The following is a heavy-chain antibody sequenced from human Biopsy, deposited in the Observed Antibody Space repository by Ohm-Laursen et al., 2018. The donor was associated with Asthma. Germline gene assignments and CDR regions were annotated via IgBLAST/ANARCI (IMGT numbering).Heavy chain of an antibody. D-gene: IGHD6-19*01. CDR1: GFTFSSSA. V-gene: IGHV3-23*01. CDR2: ITGSGGTT. Sequence: LSCAASGFTFSSSAMSWVRQAPGKGLERVSAITGSGGTTYYADSVRGRFTISRDNSKSTLFLQMDSLSAEDTAVYYCAKDFRGIAVAGDRGFDYWGQGTLVTVSS. J-gene: IGHJ4*02. CDR3: AKDFRGIAVAGDRGFDY.